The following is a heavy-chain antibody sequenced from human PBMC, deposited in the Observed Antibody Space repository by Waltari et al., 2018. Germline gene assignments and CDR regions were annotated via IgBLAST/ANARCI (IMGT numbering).Heavy chain of an antibody. CDR2: IYWNNYRP. CDR1: FGSYDHA. D-gene: IGHD3-16*01. CDR3: TKDIAPGGADV. V-gene: IGHV3-9*02. Sequence: EVQLVESGGGLVQPGGSLRLSCVTSFGSYDHAMPWVRPTPGKGLEVVGGIYWNNYRPGYADSVKGRFTISRDNSKNSLYLQINNLRNEDTALYYCTKDIAPGGADVWGQGTTVTVSS. J-gene: IGHJ6*02.